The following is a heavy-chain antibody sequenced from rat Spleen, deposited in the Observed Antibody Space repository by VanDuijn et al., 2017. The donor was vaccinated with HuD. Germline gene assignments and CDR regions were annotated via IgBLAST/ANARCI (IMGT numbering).Heavy chain of an antibody. Sequence: QVQVKESGPGLVQPSQTLSLICSVSGFSLTSNGVSWVRQPPGKGLEWMGVIWGNGSPNYNSALKSRLSISRDTSKNQVFLKMHSLQTEDTGTYYCTIHPRYWGQGLMVTVSS. CDR2: IWGNGSP. CDR3: TIHPRY. CDR1: GFSLTSNG. V-gene: IGHV2-13*01. J-gene: IGHJ2*01. D-gene: IGHD3-1*01.